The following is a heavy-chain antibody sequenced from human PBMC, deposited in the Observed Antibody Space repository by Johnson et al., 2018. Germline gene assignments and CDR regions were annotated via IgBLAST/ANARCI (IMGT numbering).Heavy chain of an antibody. V-gene: IGHV3-33*01. Sequence: VQLVESGGGVVQPGRSLRLSCAASGFTFSSYGMHWVRQAPGKGLEWVAVIWYDGSNKYYADSVKGRFTISRDNSKNTLYLQMNSLRAEDTAVYYCAREARAYARGSDAFDIWGQGTMVTVSS. CDR3: AREARAYARGSDAFDI. CDR1: GFTFSSYG. J-gene: IGHJ3*02. CDR2: IWYDGSNK. D-gene: IGHD2-21*01.